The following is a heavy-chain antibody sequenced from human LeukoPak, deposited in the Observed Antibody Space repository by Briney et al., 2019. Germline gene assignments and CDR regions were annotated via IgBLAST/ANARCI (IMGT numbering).Heavy chain of an antibody. D-gene: IGHD1-26*01. CDR1: GFTFSSYS. V-gene: IGHV3-21*01. CDR2: ISGSSSYI. Sequence: GGSLRLSCAASGFTFSSYSMNWVRQAPGKGLEWVSSISGSSSYIYYAGSVRGRFTISRDNAKNSLYLQMNSPRAEDTAVYYCARDLLGWELHYFDYWGQGTLVTVSS. J-gene: IGHJ4*02. CDR3: ARDLLGWELHYFDY.